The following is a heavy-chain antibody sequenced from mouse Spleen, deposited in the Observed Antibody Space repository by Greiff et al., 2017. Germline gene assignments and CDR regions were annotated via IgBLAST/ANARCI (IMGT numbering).Heavy chain of an antibody. J-gene: IGHJ4*01. CDR2: IRSKSSNYAT. Sequence: EVMLVESGGGLVQPKGSLKLSCAASGFTFNTYAMHWVRQAPGKGLEWVARIRSKSSNYATYYADSVKDRFTISRDDSQSMLYLQMNNLKTEDTAMYYCVREGLRPLYYAMDYWGQGTSVTVSS. CDR1: GFTFNTYA. D-gene: IGHD2-2*01. V-gene: IGHV10-3*01. CDR3: VREGLRPLYYAMDY.